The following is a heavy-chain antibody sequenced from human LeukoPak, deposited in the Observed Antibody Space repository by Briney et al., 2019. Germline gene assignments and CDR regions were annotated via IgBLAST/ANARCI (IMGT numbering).Heavy chain of an antibody. CDR2: IYYSGST. CDR3: ARTHPSGYCSGGSCPSREDYYYYMDV. CDR1: GGSISSGSYY. Sequence: SETLSLTCTVSGGSISSGSYYWSWIRQPPGTGLEWIGYIYYSGSTNYNPSLKSRVTISVDTSKNQFSLKLSSVTAADTAVYYCARTHPSGYCSGGSCPSREDYYYYMDVWGKGTTVTVSS. D-gene: IGHD2-15*01. J-gene: IGHJ6*03. V-gene: IGHV4-61*01.